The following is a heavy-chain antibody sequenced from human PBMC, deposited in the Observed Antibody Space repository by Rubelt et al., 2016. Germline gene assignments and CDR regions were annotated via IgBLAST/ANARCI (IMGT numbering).Heavy chain of an antibody. D-gene: IGHD6-13*01. CDR2: ISSSGSTI. V-gene: IGHV3-48*02. CDR3: AREVYSSSWYMAFDI. J-gene: IGHJ3*02. Sequence: GLEWVSYISSSGSTIYYADSVKGRFTISRDNAKNSLYLQMNSLRDEDTAVYYCAREVYSSSWYMAFDIWGQGTMVTVSS.